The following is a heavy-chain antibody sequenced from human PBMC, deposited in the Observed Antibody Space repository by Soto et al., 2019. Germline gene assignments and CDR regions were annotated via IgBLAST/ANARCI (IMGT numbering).Heavy chain of an antibody. CDR1: GFTFSGYN. CDR2: ISSSSTYI. CDR3: AKDLRQRGRFDY. Sequence: PGGSLRLSCAASGFTFSGYNMNWVRQFPGKGLEWVSSISSSSTYIYYADSVKGRFAISRDNAKNSLYLHMNSLRAEDTAVYYCAKDLRQRGRFDYWAQRTLVTGSS. J-gene: IGHJ4*02. V-gene: IGHV3-21*01.